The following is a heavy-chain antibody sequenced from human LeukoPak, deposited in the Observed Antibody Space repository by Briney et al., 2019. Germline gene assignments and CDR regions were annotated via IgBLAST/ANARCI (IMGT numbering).Heavy chain of an antibody. CDR2: IGPHSTFT. D-gene: IGHD2/OR15-2a*01. J-gene: IGHJ4*02. Sequence: ASVTVSCRSSGFTFTDHYIHWVRQGPGQGLEWMGYIGPHSTFTSSPQEFQGRVTMTRDASMSTAYMELTRLTSDDTAVYYCVREGEGPLSKDFDYWGQGTLVTVSS. V-gene: IGHV1-2*02. CDR1: GFTFTDHY. CDR3: VREGEGPLSKDFDY.